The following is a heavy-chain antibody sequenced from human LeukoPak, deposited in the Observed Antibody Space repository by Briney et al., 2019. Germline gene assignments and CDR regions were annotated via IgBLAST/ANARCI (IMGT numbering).Heavy chain of an antibody. J-gene: IGHJ4*02. CDR3: ARGRVGANDYFDY. Sequence: SVKVSCKASGGTFSSYAISWVRQAPGQGLEWMGGIIPIFGTANYAQKFQGRVTITTDESSSTAYMELSSLRSEDTAVYYCARGRVGANDYFDYWGQGTLVTVSS. D-gene: IGHD1-26*01. CDR1: GGTFSSYA. CDR2: IIPIFGTA. V-gene: IGHV1-69*05.